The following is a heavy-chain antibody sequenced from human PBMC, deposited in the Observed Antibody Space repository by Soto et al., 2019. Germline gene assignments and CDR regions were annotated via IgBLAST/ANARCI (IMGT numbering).Heavy chain of an antibody. D-gene: IGHD6-19*01. V-gene: IGHV3-66*01. J-gene: IGHJ4*02. CDR2: IYSGGST. CDR3: ARGLSSGWHYFDS. Sequence: EVQLVESGGGLVQPGGSLRLSCAASGFTVSSNYMSWVRQAPGKGLEWVTGIYSGGSTYYAGSVKGRFTISRDNSKNTLYLQMNSLRAGDTAVYFCARGLSSGWHYFDSWGQGTLVTFSS. CDR1: GFTVSSNY.